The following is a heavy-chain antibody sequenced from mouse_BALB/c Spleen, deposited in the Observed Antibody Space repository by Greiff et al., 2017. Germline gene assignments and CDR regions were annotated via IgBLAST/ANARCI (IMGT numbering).Heavy chain of an antibody. CDR2: ISTYYGDA. J-gene: IGHJ2*01. V-gene: IGHV1S137*01. D-gene: IGHD2-3*01. CDR1: GYTFTDYA. CDR3: ARGDGYWNY. Sequence: QVQLQQSGAELVRPGVSVKISCKGSGYTFTDYAMHWVKQSHAKSLEWIGVISTYYGDASYNQKFKGKATMTVDKSSSTAYMELARLTSEDSAIYYCARGDGYWNYWGQGTTLTVSS.